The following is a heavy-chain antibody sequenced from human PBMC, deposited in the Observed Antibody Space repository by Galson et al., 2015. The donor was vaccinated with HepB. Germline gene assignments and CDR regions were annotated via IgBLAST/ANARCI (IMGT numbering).Heavy chain of an antibody. V-gene: IGHV3-15*01. J-gene: IGHJ4*02. CDR2: IKSKTDGGTT. D-gene: IGHD3-10*01. CDR1: GFNLSNAR. CDR3: TTDHVLLWFGELSYFDY. Sequence: FLRLSCAASGFNLSNARMSWVRQAPGQGLEWVGRIKSKTDGGTTDYAAPVKGRFTISRDDSKNTLYLQMNSLKTEDTAVYYCTTDHVLLWFGELSYFDYWGQGTLVTVSS.